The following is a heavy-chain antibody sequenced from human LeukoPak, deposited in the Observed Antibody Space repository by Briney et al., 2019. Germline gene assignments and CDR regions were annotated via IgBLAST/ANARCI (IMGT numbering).Heavy chain of an antibody. Sequence: ASVKVSCKAPGYTFTSYAMHWVRQAPGQRLEWMGWINAGNGNTKYSQKFQGRVTITRDTSASTAYMELSSLRSEDTAVYYCAREGLVGYFDYWGQGTLVTVSS. CDR3: AREGLVGYFDY. V-gene: IGHV1-3*01. CDR2: INAGNGNT. J-gene: IGHJ4*02. CDR1: GYTFTSYA. D-gene: IGHD3/OR15-3a*01.